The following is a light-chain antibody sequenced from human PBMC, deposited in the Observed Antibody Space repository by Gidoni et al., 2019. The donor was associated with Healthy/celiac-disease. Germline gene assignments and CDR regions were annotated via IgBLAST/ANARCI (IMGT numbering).Light chain of an antibody. CDR2: LGS. V-gene: IGKV2-28*01. CDR1: QRLLHSNGYNY. J-gene: IGKJ4*01. Sequence: DIVLTQSPLSLPVPPGEPASISCRSSQRLLHSNGYNYLDWYLQKPGQSPQLLIYLGSNRAAGVPDRFSGSGSGTDFTLKISRVEAEDVGVYYCMQALQTPLTFGGGTKVEIK. CDR3: MQALQTPLT.